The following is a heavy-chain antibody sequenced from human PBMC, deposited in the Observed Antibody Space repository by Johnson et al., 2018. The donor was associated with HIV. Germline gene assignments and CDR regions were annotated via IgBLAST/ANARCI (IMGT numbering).Heavy chain of an antibody. CDR3: ARPIVRGAAYI. Sequence: VQLVESGGGLVQPVGSLRLSCTATGFNFSSNWMNWVRQAPGKGLEWVANIKGDGSEKYYVYSVRGRFTISRDNAKNSLYLQMNSLRADDTAVYYCARPIVRGAAYIWGQGTMVIVSS. D-gene: IGHD3-10*01. V-gene: IGHV3-7*05. CDR1: GFNFSSNW. J-gene: IGHJ3*02. CDR2: IKGDGSEK.